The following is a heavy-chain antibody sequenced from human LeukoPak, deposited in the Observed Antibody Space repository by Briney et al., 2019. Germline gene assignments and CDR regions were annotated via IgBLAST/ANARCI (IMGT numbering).Heavy chain of an antibody. CDR2: IYSGGST. D-gene: IGHD3-10*01. CDR3: ARGEVYGSGKTDY. J-gene: IGHJ4*02. V-gene: IGHV3-66*01. Sequence: PGGSLRLSCAASGFTVSSNYMSWVRQAPGKGLEWVSVIYSGGSTYYADSVKGRFTISRDNSKNTLYLQMSSLRAEDTAVYYCARGEVYGSGKTDYWGQGTLVTVSS. CDR1: GFTVSSNY.